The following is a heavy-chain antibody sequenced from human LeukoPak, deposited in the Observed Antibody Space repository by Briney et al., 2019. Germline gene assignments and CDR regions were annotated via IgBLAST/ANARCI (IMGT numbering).Heavy chain of an antibody. CDR3: PTIRGYTSSWPFDY. CDR1: GFTFSNAW. Sequence: GSLRLSCSASGFTFSNAWMSWVRQAPGKGLEWVGRIKSKTDGGTTDYAAPVKGRFTISRDDSKSTLYLQMNSLKSEDTAVYYCPTIRGYTSSWPFDYWGQGALVTVSS. V-gene: IGHV3-15*01. J-gene: IGHJ4*02. CDR2: IKSKTDGGTT. D-gene: IGHD6-13*01.